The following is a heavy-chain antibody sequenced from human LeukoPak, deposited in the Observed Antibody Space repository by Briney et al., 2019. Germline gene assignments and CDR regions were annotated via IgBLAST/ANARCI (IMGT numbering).Heavy chain of an antibody. D-gene: IGHD5-24*01. Sequence: SVKVSCKASGGTFSSYAISWVRQAPGQGLEWMGRIIPILGIANYAQKFQGRVTITADKSTSTAYMELSSLRSEDTAVYYCASSVGYNSQAFDIWGQGTMVTVSS. J-gene: IGHJ3*02. CDR1: GGTFSSYA. V-gene: IGHV1-69*04. CDR2: IIPILGIA. CDR3: ASSVGYNSQAFDI.